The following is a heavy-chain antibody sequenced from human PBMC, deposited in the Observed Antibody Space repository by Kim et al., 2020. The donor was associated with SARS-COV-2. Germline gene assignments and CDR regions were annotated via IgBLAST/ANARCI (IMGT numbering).Heavy chain of an antibody. CDR3: MVYRSQVGPTDY. V-gene: IGHV3-73*01. Sequence: GGSLRLSCAASGFTFSGSTMHWVRQASGKGLEWVGRIKTKANNYATIYTASVRGRFTISRDDSKNTAYLQMNSLKTEDTAVYYCMVYRSQVGPTDYWGQGALVAVSS. D-gene: IGHD1-26*01. CDR2: IKTKANNYAT. J-gene: IGHJ4*02. CDR1: GFTFSGST.